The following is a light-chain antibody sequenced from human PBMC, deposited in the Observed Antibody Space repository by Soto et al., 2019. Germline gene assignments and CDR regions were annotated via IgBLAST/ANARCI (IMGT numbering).Light chain of an antibody. CDR3: QQRSNWPIT. Sequence: EIVLTQSPATLSLSPGERATLSCRASQSVSSYLAWYQQKPGQAPRLLIYDASNRATGIPDRFSGSGSGTDFTLTISSLEPEDFGVYYCQQRSNWPITFGQGTRLEIK. J-gene: IGKJ5*01. CDR2: DAS. CDR1: QSVSSY. V-gene: IGKV3-11*01.